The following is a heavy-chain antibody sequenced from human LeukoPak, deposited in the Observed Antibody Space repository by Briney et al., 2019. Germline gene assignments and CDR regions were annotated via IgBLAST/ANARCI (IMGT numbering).Heavy chain of an antibody. CDR1: GGSISSYY. CDR2: IYYSGST. J-gene: IGHJ6*03. V-gene: IGHV4-59*01. D-gene: IGHD6-19*01. Sequence: PSETLSLTRTVSGGSISSYYWSWIRQPPGKGLEWIGYIYYSGSTNYNPSLKSRVTISVDTSKNQFSLKLSSVTAADTAVYYCARVGYSSGWTHRIYYYYIDVWGKGTTVTISS. CDR3: ARVGYSSGWTHRIYYYYIDV.